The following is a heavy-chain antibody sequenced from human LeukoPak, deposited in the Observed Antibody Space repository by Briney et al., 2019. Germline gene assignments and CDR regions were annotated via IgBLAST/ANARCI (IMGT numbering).Heavy chain of an antibody. J-gene: IGHJ2*01. V-gene: IGHV4-31*03. Sequence: TSETLSLTCTVSGGSISSGGYYWSWIRQHPGKGLEWIGYIYYSGSTYYNPSLKSRVTISVDTSKNQFSLKLSSVTAADTAVYYCARKDSSSWYERWYFDLWGRGTLVTVSS. CDR1: GGSISSGGYY. CDR2: IYYSGST. CDR3: ARKDSSSWYERWYFDL. D-gene: IGHD6-13*01.